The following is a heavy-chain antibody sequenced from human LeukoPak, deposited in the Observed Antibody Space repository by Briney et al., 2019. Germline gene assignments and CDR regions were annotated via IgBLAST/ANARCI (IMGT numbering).Heavy chain of an antibody. V-gene: IGHV3-9*03. J-gene: IGHJ3*02. CDR3: AKAVVAAAGTSAFDI. Sequence: LRLSCAASGFTFDDYAMHWVRQAPGKGLEWVSGISWNSGSIGYADSVKGRFTISRDNAKNSLYLQMNSLRAEDMALYYCAKAVVAAAGTSAFDIWGQGTMVTVSS. D-gene: IGHD6-13*01. CDR2: ISWNSGSI. CDR1: GFTFDDYA.